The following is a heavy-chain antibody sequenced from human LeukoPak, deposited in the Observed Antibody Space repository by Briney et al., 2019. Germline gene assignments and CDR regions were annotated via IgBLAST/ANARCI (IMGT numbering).Heavy chain of an antibody. CDR2: IFPFDSDI. D-gene: IGHD6-13*01. CDR3: ARHGSYTSSWSFDL. J-gene: IGHJ2*01. Sequence: GESLKISCKASGYSFTTYWIGWVRQMPGKGLEWMGIIFPFDSDIRYSPSFQGQVTISADKSTRTAYLQWSSLKASDTAMYYCARHGSYTSSWSFDLWGRGTLVTVSS. V-gene: IGHV5-51*01. CDR1: GYSFTTYW.